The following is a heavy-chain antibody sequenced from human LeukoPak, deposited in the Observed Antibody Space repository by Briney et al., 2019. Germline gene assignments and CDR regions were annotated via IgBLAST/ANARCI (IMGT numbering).Heavy chain of an antibody. J-gene: IGHJ4*02. CDR2: ISSGGDVT. CDR3: AKHRAPVPGSHPKNPTAYFED. D-gene: IGHD6-19*01. Sequence: GGSLRLSCAASGFTFSGHSMSWVRQAPGKGLEWVAAISSGGDVTFYADSVKGRFIVSRDQSNNMLSLQMSSLRAEDTALYYCAKHRAPVPGSHPKNPTAYFEDWGQGTLVTVSS. CDR1: GFTFSGHS. V-gene: IGHV3-23*01.